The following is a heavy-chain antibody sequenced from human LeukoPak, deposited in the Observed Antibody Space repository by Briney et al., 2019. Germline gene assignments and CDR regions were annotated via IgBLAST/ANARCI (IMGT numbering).Heavy chain of an antibody. CDR1: GFTVSSHY. V-gene: IGHV3-66*01. Sequence: GGSLRLSCAASGFTVSSHYMNWVRQAPGKGLQWVSVHYSDGTTYYADSVKGRFTISRDNSRSTLFLQMNSLRAEDTAVYFCARVAYYRVTADQITDAFDVWGRGTAVTVSS. D-gene: IGHD2-21*02. J-gene: IGHJ3*01. CDR3: ARVAYYRVTADQITDAFDV. CDR2: HYSDGTT.